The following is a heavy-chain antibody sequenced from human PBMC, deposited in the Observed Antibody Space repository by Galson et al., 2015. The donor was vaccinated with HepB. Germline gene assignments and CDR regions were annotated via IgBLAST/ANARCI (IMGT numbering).Heavy chain of an antibody. D-gene: IGHD3-10*01. V-gene: IGHV1-3*04. CDR3: ARVSMLRGILVTYAFEF. J-gene: IGHJ3*01. Sequence: SVKVSCKASGYSFTNNAIHWVRQAPGQRLEWMGWINTGTGDTKSSHDFQARITITRDTSASTVYMELKSLRSEDTAVYYCARVSMLRGILVTYAFEFWGQGTLVIVSS. CDR1: GYSFTNNA. CDR2: INTGTGDT.